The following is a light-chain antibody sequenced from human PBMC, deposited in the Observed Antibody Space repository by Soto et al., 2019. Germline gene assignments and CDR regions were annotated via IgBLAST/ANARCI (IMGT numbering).Light chain of an antibody. CDR1: TGTVTSGYF. CDR3: LLYYGGAQV. CDR2: SAI. V-gene: IGLV7-43*01. J-gene: IGLJ2*01. Sequence: QSVVTQAPSLTASPGGTVTLTCASSTGTVTSGYFPNWFQQKPGQAPRALIYSAINKHSWTPARFSGSRLGGKAALTLSGVQPEDEAEYYCLLYYGGAQVFGGGTKGTVL.